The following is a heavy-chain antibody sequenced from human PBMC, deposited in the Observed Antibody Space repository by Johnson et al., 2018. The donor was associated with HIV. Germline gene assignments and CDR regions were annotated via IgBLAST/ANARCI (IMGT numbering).Heavy chain of an antibody. D-gene: IGHD1-1*01. CDR1: GITFSSYA. CDR2: ISYDGGIK. V-gene: IGHV3-30*14. J-gene: IGHJ3*01. CDR3: ARPYVVTTGADSFDV. Sequence: QVQLVESGGGVVQPGRSLRLSCAASGITFSSYAMHWVRQAPGKGLEWVAVISYDGGIKHYADSVKGRFTISRDTSKKPLYLQMNSLRPEDTSGYYCARPYVVTTGADSFDVWGQGTMVTAS.